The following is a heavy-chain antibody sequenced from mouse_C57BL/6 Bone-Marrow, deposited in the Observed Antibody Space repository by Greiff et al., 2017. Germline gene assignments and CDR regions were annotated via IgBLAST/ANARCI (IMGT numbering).Heavy chain of an antibody. D-gene: IGHD1-1*01. V-gene: IGHV5-4*01. CDR2: ISDGGSYT. Sequence: EVQVVESGGGLVKPGGSLKLSCAASGFTFSSYAMSWVRQTPEKRLEWVATISDGGSYTYYPDNVKGRFTISRDNAKNNLYLQRSHLKSEDTAMYYCAREREYYGYFDYWGQGTTLTVSS. CDR3: AREREYYGYFDY. J-gene: IGHJ2*01. CDR1: GFTFSSYA.